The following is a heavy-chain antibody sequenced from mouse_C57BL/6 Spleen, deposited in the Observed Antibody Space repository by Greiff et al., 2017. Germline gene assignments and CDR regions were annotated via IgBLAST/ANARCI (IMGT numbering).Heavy chain of an antibody. V-gene: IGHV1-42*01. CDR2: INPSTGGT. CDR1: GYSFTGYY. D-gene: IGHD1-1*01. J-gene: IGHJ4*01. CDR3: ARYYGSSHYYAMDY. Sequence: VQLQQSGPELVKPGASVKISCKASGYSFTGYYMNWVKQSPEKSLEWIGEINPSTGGTTYNQKFKAKATLTVDKSSSTAYMQLKSLTSEDSAVYYCARYYGSSHYYAMDYWGQGTSVTVSS.